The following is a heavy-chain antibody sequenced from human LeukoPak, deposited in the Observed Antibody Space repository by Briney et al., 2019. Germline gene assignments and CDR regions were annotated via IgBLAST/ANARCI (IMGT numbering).Heavy chain of an antibody. CDR3: AKGNYYDSSGYFDY. CDR2: ISSASSYI. V-gene: IGHV3-21*01. CDR1: GFTFSSYN. J-gene: IGHJ4*02. D-gene: IGHD3-22*01. Sequence: GGSLRLSCAASGFTFSSYNMNWVRQAPGKGLEWVSSISSASSYIYYADSVKGRFTISRDNSKNTLYLQMNSLRAEDTAVYYCAKGNYYDSSGYFDYWGQGTLVTVSS.